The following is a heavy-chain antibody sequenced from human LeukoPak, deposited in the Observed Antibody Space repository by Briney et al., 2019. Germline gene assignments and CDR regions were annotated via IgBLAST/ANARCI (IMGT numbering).Heavy chain of an antibody. CDR3: ARSTGRKATYSSSWYAYNFDY. J-gene: IGHJ4*02. D-gene: IGHD6-13*01. CDR1: GYTFTSYG. V-gene: IGHV1-18*01. CDR2: ISAYNGNT. Sequence: ASVKVSCKASGYTFTSYGISWVRQAPGQGLEWMGWISAYNGNTNYAQKLQGRVTMTTDTSTSTAYMELRSLRSDDTAVYCCARSTGRKATYSSSWYAYNFDYWGQGTLVTVSS.